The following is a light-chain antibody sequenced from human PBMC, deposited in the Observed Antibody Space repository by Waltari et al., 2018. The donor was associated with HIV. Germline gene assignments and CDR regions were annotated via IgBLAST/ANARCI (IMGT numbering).Light chain of an antibody. V-gene: IGLV1-40*01. J-gene: IGLJ3*02. CDR2: GNN. Sequence: SVLTQPPSVSGAPGQRVTISCTGSRSNSGAGYDVHWYQHLPGTAPKLLIVGNNNRPSGVPDRFAGSKSGPSASLAITGLQAEDEAEYYCQSYDTSLGGWVFGGGTKLTVL. CDR1: RSNSGAGYD. CDR3: QSYDTSLGGWV.